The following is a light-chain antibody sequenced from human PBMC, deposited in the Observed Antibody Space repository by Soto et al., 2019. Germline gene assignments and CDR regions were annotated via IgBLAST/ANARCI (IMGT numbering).Light chain of an antibody. Sequence: EIVMTQSPATLSVSPGERATLSCRASQSVSSNLAWYQQKPGQAPRLLIYGASTRATGIPARFSGSGSGTEFTLTISSLQSEGFAVYYCQQYHNWPPSWTFGQGTKVDIK. J-gene: IGKJ1*01. CDR1: QSVSSN. V-gene: IGKV3-15*01. CDR2: GAS. CDR3: QQYHNWPPSWT.